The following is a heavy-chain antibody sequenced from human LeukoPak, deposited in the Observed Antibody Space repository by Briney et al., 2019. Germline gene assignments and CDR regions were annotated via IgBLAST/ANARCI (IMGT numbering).Heavy chain of an antibody. CDR1: GFTFSGSW. CDR2: IKGDGIET. J-gene: IGHJ4*02. CDR3: ARDDWGLSTVTTVASFDY. Sequence: GGSLRLSCAASGFTFSGSWMHWVRQAPGKGLVWVSRIKGDGIETNYADSVKGRFTVSRDNAKNTLFLQMNSLRTEDTAVYYCARDDWGLSTVTTVASFDYWGQGTLVTVSS. V-gene: IGHV3-74*01. D-gene: IGHD4-17*01.